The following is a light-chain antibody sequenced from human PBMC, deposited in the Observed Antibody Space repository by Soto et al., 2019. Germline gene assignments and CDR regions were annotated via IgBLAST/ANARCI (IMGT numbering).Light chain of an antibody. Sequence: EIVLTQSPGTLSLSPGETVTLSCRASQSVRSNYLAWYQQKPGQAPRFLIYDASSRAPGIPDRFSGSGSGTDFTLTISRLEPEDFAVYYCQQYGSSPLTFGGGTKVEIK. CDR3: QQYGSSPLT. J-gene: IGKJ4*01. V-gene: IGKV3-20*01. CDR2: DAS. CDR1: QSVRSNY.